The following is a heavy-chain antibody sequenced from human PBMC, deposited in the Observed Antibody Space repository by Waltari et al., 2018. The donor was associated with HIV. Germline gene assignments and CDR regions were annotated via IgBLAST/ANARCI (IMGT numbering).Heavy chain of an antibody. CDR1: GVTFRNYG. Sequence: EVQLLESGGGLVQPGGSLRLSCVASGVTFRNYGMTWVRQAPGKGLELVSGLSGSGGSTHYADSVKGRFTISRDNSKDTLYLQMNTLRAEDTAVYYCAIQHNPLHNYYYGMDVWGQGTTVTVSS. CDR3: AIQHNPLHNYYYGMDV. V-gene: IGHV3-23*01. J-gene: IGHJ6*02. CDR2: LSGSGGST. D-gene: IGHD1-1*01.